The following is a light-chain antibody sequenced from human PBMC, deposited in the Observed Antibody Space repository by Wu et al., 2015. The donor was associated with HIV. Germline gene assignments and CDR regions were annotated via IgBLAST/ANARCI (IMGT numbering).Light chain of an antibody. Sequence: ESVLTQSPATLSLSPGDRATLSCRASQNVADSLAWYQQKPGQAPRLLLYSSICRATGIPARFSGSASGTDFTLTISSLESEDFAVYYCQQRDDRPPGLTFGGGTRVEIK. V-gene: IGKV3-11*01. J-gene: IGKJ4*01. CDR2: SSI. CDR3: QQRDDRPPGLT. CDR1: QNVADS.